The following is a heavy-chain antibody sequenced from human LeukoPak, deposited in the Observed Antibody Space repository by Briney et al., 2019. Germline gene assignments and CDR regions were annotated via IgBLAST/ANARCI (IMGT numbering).Heavy chain of an antibody. Sequence: SETLSLTCTVSGYSISSGYYWGWIRQPPGKGLEWIGRIYHSGSTYYNPSLKSRVTISVDTSKNQFSLKLSSVTAADTAVYYCARDTRGEWELRGGGGADYWGQGTLVTVSS. CDR1: GYSISSGYY. J-gene: IGHJ4*02. D-gene: IGHD1-26*01. CDR3: ARDTRGEWELRGGGGADY. CDR2: IYHSGST. V-gene: IGHV4-38-2*02.